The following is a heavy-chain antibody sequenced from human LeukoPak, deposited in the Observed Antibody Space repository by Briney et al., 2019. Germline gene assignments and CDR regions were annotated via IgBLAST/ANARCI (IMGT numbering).Heavy chain of an antibody. CDR1: GYTFTGYY. J-gene: IGHJ4*02. Sequence: ASVKVSCKASGYTFTGYYMHWVRQAPGQGLEWMGWINPNSGGTNYAQKFQGRVTMTRDTSISTAYMELSRLRSGDTAVYYCARDRGAVAGKRGYFDYWGQGTLVTVSS. CDR3: ARDRGAVAGKRGYFDY. D-gene: IGHD6-19*01. CDR2: INPNSGGT. V-gene: IGHV1-2*02.